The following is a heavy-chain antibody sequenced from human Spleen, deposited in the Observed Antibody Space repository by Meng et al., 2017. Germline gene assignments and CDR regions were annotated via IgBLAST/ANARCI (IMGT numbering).Heavy chain of an antibody. D-gene: IGHD6-19*01. J-gene: IGHJ4*02. Sequence: GGSLRLSCEASGLSFSPYTMVWVRQVPGQGLEWVASISSGGDHLYYAESLKGRCTISRDDDKKSLYLQMNSLRVEDTGIYYCARAISVAYLDSWGQGTLVTVSS. CDR3: ARAISVAYLDS. V-gene: IGHV3-21*01. CDR1: GLSFSPYT. CDR2: ISSGGDHL.